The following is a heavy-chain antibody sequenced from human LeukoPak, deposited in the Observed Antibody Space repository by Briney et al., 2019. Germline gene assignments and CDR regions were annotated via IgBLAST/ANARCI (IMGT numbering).Heavy chain of an antibody. J-gene: IGHJ4*02. V-gene: IGHV1-69*13. CDR3: ARDGDYGYSSGWLGYD. CDR2: XIPIFGTA. Sequence: SVKVSCKASGGTFSSYAISWVRQAPGQGLXXXXXXIPIFGTANYAQKFQGRVTITADESTSTAYMELSSLRSEDTAVYYCARDGDYGYSSGWLGYDWGQGTLVTVSS. D-gene: IGHD6-19*01. CDR1: GGTFSSYA.